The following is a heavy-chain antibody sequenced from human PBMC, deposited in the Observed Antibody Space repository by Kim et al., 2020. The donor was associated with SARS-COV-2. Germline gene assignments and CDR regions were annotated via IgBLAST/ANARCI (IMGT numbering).Heavy chain of an antibody. D-gene: IGHD5-18*01. Sequence: GGSLRLSCSASGFTFSSYAMHWVRQAPGKGLEYVSAISSNGGSTYYADSVKGRFTISRDNSKNTLYLQMSSLRAEDTAVYYCVKDHRNSYGYIITYYYYGMDVWGQGTTVTVSS. CDR3: VKDHRNSYGYIITYYYYGMDV. CDR1: GFTFSSYA. V-gene: IGHV3-64D*09. J-gene: IGHJ6*02. CDR2: ISSNGGST.